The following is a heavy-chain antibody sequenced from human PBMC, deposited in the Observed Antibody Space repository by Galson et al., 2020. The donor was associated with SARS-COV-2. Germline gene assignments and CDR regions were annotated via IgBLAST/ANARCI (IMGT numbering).Heavy chain of an antibody. J-gene: IGHJ4*02. CDR2: ISYDGNKR. D-gene: IGHD6-13*01. CDR3: ARETDDYTSSWYDY. Sequence: GGSLRLPCSASGFTFSRSAMHWVRQAPGKALEWVAIISYDGNKRYNLDPVKRRFTISRDNSKNTLSLQMDSLTTEDTAVYYCARETDDYTSSWYDYWGQGTLVTVSS. CDR1: GFTFSRSA. V-gene: IGHV3-30*04.